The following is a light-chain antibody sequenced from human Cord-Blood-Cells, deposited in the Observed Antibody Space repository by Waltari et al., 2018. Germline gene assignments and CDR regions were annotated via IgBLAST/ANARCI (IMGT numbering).Light chain of an antibody. CDR3: SSYTSSSTLV. CDR1: SSDVGVYNY. V-gene: IGLV2-14*01. Sequence: QSALTQPASVSGSPGQSITISCTGTSSDVGVYNYGSWYQQHPGKAPKLMIFDVSNRPSGFSNRFSGSKSGNTDSLTISGLQAEDEADYYCSSYTSSSTLVFGGGTKLTVL. J-gene: IGLJ2*01. CDR2: DVS.